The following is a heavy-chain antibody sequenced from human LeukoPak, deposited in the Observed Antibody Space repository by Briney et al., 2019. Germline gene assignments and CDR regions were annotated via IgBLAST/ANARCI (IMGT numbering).Heavy chain of an antibody. V-gene: IGHV1-46*01. CDR3: ARDPISYGSGSYGPHYYYYYMDV. CDR1: GYTFTSYY. D-gene: IGHD3-10*01. CDR2: INPSGGST. Sequence: ASVKVSCKASGYTFTSYYMHWVRQAPGQGLEWMGIINPSGGSTNYAQKFQGRVTITADESTSTAYMELSSLRSEDTAVYYCARDPISYGSGSYGPHYYYYYMDVWGKGTTVTISS. J-gene: IGHJ6*03.